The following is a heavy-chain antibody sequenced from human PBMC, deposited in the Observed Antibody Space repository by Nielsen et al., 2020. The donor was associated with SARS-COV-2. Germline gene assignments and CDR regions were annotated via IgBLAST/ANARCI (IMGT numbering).Heavy chain of an antibody. Sequence: GESLKISCAASGFTFSDYYMSWIRQAPGKGLEWVSYISSSGSTIYYADSVKGRFTISRDNAKNSLYLQMNSLRAEDTAVYYCARGVLRFLEWSPLPPSYYYGMDVWGQGTTVTVSS. CDR3: ARGVLRFLEWSPLPPSYYYGMDV. J-gene: IGHJ6*02. CDR1: GFTFSDYY. V-gene: IGHV3-11*01. CDR2: ISSSGSTI. D-gene: IGHD3-3*01.